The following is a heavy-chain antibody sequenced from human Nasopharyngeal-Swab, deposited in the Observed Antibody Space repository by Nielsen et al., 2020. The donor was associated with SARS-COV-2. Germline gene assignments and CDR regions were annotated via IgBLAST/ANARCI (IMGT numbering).Heavy chain of an antibody. CDR3: ARDRSIAAAGTAFDI. CDR2: INPNSGGT. V-gene: IGHV1-2*02. CDR1: GYTFTGYY. D-gene: IGHD6-13*01. J-gene: IGHJ3*02. Sequence: ASVKVSCKASGYTFTGYYMHWVRQAPGQGLEWMGWINPNSGGTNYAQKFQGRVTMTRDTSISTAYMELSRLRSGDTAVYYCARDRSIAAAGTAFDIWGQGTMVTVSS.